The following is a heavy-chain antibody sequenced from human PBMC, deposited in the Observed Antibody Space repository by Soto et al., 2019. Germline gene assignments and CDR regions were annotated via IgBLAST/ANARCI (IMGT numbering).Heavy chain of an antibody. V-gene: IGHV5-51*01. D-gene: IGHD3-3*01. J-gene: IGHJ6*02. CDR2: IYPGDSDT. Sequence: GESQKISSKGSGYSFTSYWSGWVRQMPGKGLEWMGIIYPGDSDTRYSPSFQGQVTISADKSISTAYLQWSSLKASDTAMYYCARHSGGVAPYYYYYGMDVWGQGTTVTVSS. CDR1: GYSFTSYW. CDR3: ARHSGGVAPYYYYYGMDV.